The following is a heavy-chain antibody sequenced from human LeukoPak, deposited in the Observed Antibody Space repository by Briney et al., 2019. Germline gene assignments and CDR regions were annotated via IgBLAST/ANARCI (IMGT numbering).Heavy chain of an antibody. CDR3: ARAGGLEDSSGYSD. J-gene: IGHJ4*02. D-gene: IGHD3-22*01. V-gene: IGHV1-2*04. Sequence: VASVKVSCKASGYTFTGYYMHWVRQAPGQGLEWMGSINPNSGGTNYAQKFQGWVTMTRDAPISTVYMELSRLRSDDTAVYYCARAGGLEDSSGYSDWGQGTLVTVSS. CDR2: INPNSGGT. CDR1: GYTFTGYY.